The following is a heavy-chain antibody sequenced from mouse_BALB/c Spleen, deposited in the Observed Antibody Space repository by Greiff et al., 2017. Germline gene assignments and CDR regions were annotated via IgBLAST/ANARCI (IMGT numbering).Heavy chain of an antibody. V-gene: IGHV1-77*01. Sequence: VQLVESGPELVKPGASVKMSCKASGYTFTDYVISWVKQRTGQGLEWIGEIYPGSGSTYYNEKFKGKATLTADKSSNTAYMQLSSLTSEDSAVYFCARLDYGYGGWFAYWGQGTLVTVSA. D-gene: IGHD1-2*01. CDR1: GYTFTDYV. CDR3: ARLDYGYGGWFAY. J-gene: IGHJ3*01. CDR2: IYPGSGST.